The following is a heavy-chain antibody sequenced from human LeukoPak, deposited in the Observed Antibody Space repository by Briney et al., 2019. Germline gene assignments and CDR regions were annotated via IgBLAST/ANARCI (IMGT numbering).Heavy chain of an antibody. CDR2: IYYSGST. Sequence: SSETLSLTCTVSGGSISSYYWSWIRQPPGKGLEWIGYIYYSGSTNYNPSLKSRVTISVDTSKNQFSLKLSSVTAADTAVYYCASSLYGVYVEVRFDYWGQGTLVTVSS. J-gene: IGHJ4*02. V-gene: IGHV4-59*01. CDR1: GGSISSYY. CDR3: ASSLYGVYVEVRFDY. D-gene: IGHD4-17*01.